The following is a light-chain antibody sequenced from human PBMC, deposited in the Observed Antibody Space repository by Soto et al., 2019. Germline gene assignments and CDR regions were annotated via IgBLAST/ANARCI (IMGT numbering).Light chain of an antibody. V-gene: IGKV3-15*01. J-gene: IGKJ5*01. CDR2: GAS. CDR3: QQYNNWPPIT. CDR1: QSVGSN. Sequence: EIVITQPPATLSVSPGERATLSCRASQSVGSNLAWYQQKPGQAPRLLIYGASTRATGIPASFSGSGSGTEFTLTISSLQYEDFAVYYCQQYNNWPPITFGQGTRLEIK.